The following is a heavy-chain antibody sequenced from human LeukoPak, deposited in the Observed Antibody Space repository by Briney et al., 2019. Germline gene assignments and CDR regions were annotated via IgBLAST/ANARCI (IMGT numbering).Heavy chain of an antibody. V-gene: IGHV5-51*01. Sequence: PGESLKISCRGSGYIFTTYWIAWGRQMPGKGLEGRGIIYPGDSDTRYSPSFQGQVTISADKSITTAYLQWSSLKASDTAMYYCARRDYGGGYYFDYWGQGTLVTVSS. CDR3: ARRDYGGGYYFDY. D-gene: IGHD4-23*01. CDR2: IYPGDSDT. J-gene: IGHJ4*02. CDR1: GYIFTTYW.